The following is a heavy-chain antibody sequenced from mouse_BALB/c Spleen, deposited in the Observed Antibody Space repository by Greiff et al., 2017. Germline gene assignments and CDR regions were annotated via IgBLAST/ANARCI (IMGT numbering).Heavy chain of an antibody. V-gene: IGHV5-17*02. J-gene: IGHJ2*01. CDR2: ISSGSSTI. Sequence: EVHLVESGGGLVQPGGSRKLSCAASGFTFSSFGMHWVRQAPEKGLEWVAYISSGSSTIYYADTVKGRFTISRDNPKNTLFLQMTSLRSEDTAMYYCARSSPFYYFDYWGQGTTLTVSS. CDR1: GFTFSSFG. CDR3: ARSSPFYYFDY.